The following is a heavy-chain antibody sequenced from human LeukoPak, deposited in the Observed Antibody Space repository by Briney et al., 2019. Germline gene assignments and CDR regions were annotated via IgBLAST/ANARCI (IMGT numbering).Heavy chain of an antibody. Sequence: SETLSLTCSVSGSSFNSYYWSSIRQPAGKGLEWIGRIHTSGSAEYSPSLQSRVTISVDMSKKEFSLKLTSVTAADTAVYYCARDIIYLIDEDYGWGQGTLVTVSS. CDR3: ARDIIYLIDEDYG. V-gene: IGHV4-4*07. CDR1: GSSFNSYY. J-gene: IGHJ4*02. CDR2: IHTSGSA. D-gene: IGHD4-17*01.